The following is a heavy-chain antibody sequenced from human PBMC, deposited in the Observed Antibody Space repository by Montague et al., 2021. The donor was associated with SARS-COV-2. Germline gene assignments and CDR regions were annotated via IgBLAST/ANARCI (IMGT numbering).Heavy chain of an antibody. CDR2: IGGSGDT. D-gene: IGHD2-15*01. CDR1: GFTSGFIFRKVA. V-gene: IGHV3-23*01. J-gene: IGHJ4*02. Sequence: SLRLSCAASGFTSGFIFRKVATSWVRQAPGKGLEWVSAIGGSGDTYYADSVKGRFAISRDNSKNTLYLQMNSLRADDTAVYYCAKEMGHGRPFDYWGQGALVTVSS. CDR3: AKEMGHGRPFDY.